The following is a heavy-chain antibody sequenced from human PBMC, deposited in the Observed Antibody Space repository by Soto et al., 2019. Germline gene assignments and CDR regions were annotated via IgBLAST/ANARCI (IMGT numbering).Heavy chain of an antibody. V-gene: IGHV3-74*01. D-gene: IGHD3-10*01. J-gene: IGHJ3*02. CDR2: INSDGSST. CDR3: ARDLGYYGSGSYYNAFDI. Sequence: GESLKISCAASGFTFSSYWMHWVRQAPGKGLVWVSRINSDGSSTSYADSVKGRFTISRDNAKNTLYLQMNSLRAEDTAVYYCARDLGYYGSGSYYNAFDIWGQGTMVTVSS. CDR1: GFTFSSYW.